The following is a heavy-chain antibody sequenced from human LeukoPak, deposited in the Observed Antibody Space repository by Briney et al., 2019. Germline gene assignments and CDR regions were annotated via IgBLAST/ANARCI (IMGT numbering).Heavy chain of an antibody. CDR1: GFSLSTSGVG. D-gene: IGHD3-10*01. CDR3: AHRHGSGPPEYYYYYYGMDV. CDR2: IYWDDDK. Sequence: SGPTLVKPTQTLTLTCTFSGFSLSTSGVGVGWIRQPPGKALEWLALIYWDDDKRYSPSLKSRLTITKDTSKNQVVLTMTNMDPVDTATYYCAHRHGSGPPEYYYYYYGMDVWGQGTTVTVSS. J-gene: IGHJ6*02. V-gene: IGHV2-5*02.